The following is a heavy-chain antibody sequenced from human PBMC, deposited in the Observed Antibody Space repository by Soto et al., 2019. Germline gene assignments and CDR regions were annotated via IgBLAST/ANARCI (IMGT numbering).Heavy chain of an antibody. Sequence: QVQLVQSGAEVKKPGSSVKVSCKASGGTFSSYSINWVRQAPGQGLEWMGEIIPIFGTANYSQKFQGRVPITADESTSTAYMELSSLRSDDTAVYYCARDGGRHSGGIDYWGQGTLVTVSS. CDR1: GGTFSSYS. V-gene: IGHV1-69*01. D-gene: IGHD1-26*01. CDR3: ARDGGRHSGGIDY. CDR2: IIPIFGTA. J-gene: IGHJ4*02.